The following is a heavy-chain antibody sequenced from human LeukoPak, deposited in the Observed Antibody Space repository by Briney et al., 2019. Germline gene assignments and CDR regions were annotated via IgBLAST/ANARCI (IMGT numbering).Heavy chain of an antibody. CDR2: ISGSGGST. D-gene: IGHD3-9*01. V-gene: IGHV3-23*01. CDR3: AKESPGYDIMTGPSPFDY. CDR1: GFTFSSYA. Sequence: PGGSLRLSCAASGFTFSSYAMSWVRQAPGKGLGWVSAISGSGGSTYYADSVKGRFTVSRDNSKNTLYLQMNSLRAEDTAVYYCAKESPGYDIMTGPSPFDYWGQGTLVTVSS. J-gene: IGHJ4*02.